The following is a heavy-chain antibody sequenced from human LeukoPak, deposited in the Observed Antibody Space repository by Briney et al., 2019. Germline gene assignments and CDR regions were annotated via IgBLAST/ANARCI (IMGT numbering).Heavy chain of an antibody. CDR1: GFTFDDYA. Sequence: GGSLRLSCAASGFTFDDYAMHWVRQAPGKGLEWVSLISWDGGSTYYADSVKGRFTISRDNSKNSLYLQMNSLRAEDTALYYCAREGDMTTVTTQGYFDYWGQGTLVTVSS. CDR3: AREGDMTTVTTQGYFDY. V-gene: IGHV3-43D*03. D-gene: IGHD4-17*01. J-gene: IGHJ4*02. CDR2: ISWDGGST.